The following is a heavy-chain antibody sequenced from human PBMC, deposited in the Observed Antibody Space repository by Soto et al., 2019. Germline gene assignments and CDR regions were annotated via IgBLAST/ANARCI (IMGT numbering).Heavy chain of an antibody. J-gene: IGHJ4*02. CDR3: AILSYYDFWSGDWRVLQGYYFDY. CDR1: GYTFTSYD. Sequence: ASVKVSCKASGYTFTSYDINWVRQATGRGLEWMGWMNPNSGNTGYAQKFQGRVTMTRNTSISTAYMELSSLRSEDTAVYYCAILSYYDFWSGDWRVLQGYYFDYWGQGALVTVSS. D-gene: IGHD3-3*01. V-gene: IGHV1-8*01. CDR2: MNPNSGNT.